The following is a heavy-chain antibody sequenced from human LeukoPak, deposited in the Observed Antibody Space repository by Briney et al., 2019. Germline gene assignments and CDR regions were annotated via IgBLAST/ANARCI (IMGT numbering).Heavy chain of an antibody. Sequence: ASVKVSCKASGYTFTGYYMHRVRQAPGQGLEWMGWINPNSGGTNYAQKFQGRVTMTRDTSISTAYMELSRLRSDDTAVYYCARDPTTVETGWFDPWGQGTMVTVSS. D-gene: IGHD4-23*01. CDR1: GYTFTGYY. J-gene: IGHJ5*02. CDR2: INPNSGGT. V-gene: IGHV1-2*02. CDR3: ARDPTTVETGWFDP.